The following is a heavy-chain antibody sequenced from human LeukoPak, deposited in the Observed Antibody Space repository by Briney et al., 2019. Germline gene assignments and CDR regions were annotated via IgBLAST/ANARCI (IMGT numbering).Heavy chain of an antibody. Sequence: PGGTLRLSCAASGFTFSSYAMHWVRQAPGKGLEWVAVISYDGSNKYYADSVKGRFTISRDNSKNTLYLQMNSLRAEDTAVYYCARDEVAAADTFDYWGQGTLVTVSS. CDR3: ARDEVAAADTFDY. CDR1: GFTFSSYA. J-gene: IGHJ4*02. CDR2: ISYDGSNK. V-gene: IGHV3-30-3*01. D-gene: IGHD6-13*01.